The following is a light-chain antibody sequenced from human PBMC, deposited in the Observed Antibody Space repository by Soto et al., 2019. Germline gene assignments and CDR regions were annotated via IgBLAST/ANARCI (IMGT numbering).Light chain of an antibody. Sequence: QSALTQPASVSGSPGQSITISCTGTSSDVGGYNSVSWYQLHPGKAPILILYDVGERPSGVSYRFSGSKSGTTASPTISGLQAAEEADYFCSSYTSSRTDVFGSGTKVTVL. CDR1: SSDVGGYNS. J-gene: IGLJ1*01. CDR3: SSYTSSRTDV. V-gene: IGLV2-14*03. CDR2: DVG.